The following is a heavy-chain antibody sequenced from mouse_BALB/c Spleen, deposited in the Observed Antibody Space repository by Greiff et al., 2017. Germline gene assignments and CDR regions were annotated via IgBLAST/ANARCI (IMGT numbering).Heavy chain of an antibody. V-gene: IGHV1-69*02. J-gene: IGHJ2*01. D-gene: IGHD1-1*01. CDR1: GYTFTSYW. Sequence: QVQLQQPGAELVKPGASVKLSCKASGYTFTSYWMHWVKQRPGQGLEWIGEFDPSDSYTNYNQKFKGKATLTVDKSSSTAYMQLSSLTSEDSAVYYCARGYYGSSSYYFDYWGQGTTLTVSS. CDR3: ARGYYGSSSYYFDY. CDR2: FDPSDSYT.